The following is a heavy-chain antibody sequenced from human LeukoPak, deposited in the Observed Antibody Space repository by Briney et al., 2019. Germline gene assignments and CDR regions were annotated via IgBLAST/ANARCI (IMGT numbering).Heavy chain of an antibody. V-gene: IGHV1-3*01. CDR3: ARDNGELLWFGELLSNWFDP. CDR1: GYTFTSYA. CDR2: INAGNGNT. D-gene: IGHD3-10*01. J-gene: IGHJ5*02. Sequence: ASVKVSCKASGYTFTSYAMHWVRQAPGQRLEWMGWINAGNGNTKYSQKFQGRVTITRDTSASTAYMELSSLRSEDTAVYYCARDNGELLWFGELLSNWFDPWGQGTLVTVSS.